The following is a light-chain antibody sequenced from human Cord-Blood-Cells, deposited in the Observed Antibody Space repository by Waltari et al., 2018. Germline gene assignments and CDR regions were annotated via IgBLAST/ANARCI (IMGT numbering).Light chain of an antibody. V-gene: IGLV2-14*01. CDR3: SSYTSSSTLEAV. CDR1: SSDVGGYNY. Sequence: QSALTQPASVPGSPGQPITIPCTGTSSDVGGYNYVSWYQQNPGNAPKLMIYDVSNRPSGVSNPFSGSKSVNTASLTISGLQSEDEADYYCSSYTSSSTLEAVFGGGTKLTVL. CDR2: DVS. J-gene: IGLJ2*01.